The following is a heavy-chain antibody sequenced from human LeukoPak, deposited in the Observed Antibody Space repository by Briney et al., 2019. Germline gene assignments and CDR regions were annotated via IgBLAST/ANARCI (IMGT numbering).Heavy chain of an antibody. Sequence: GGSVRLSCAASRITFSSYSMNWVRQAPGKGLEWVSSISRNSSYIYYADSVKGRFTISGDNAKNSMYLQMNSLRADDTAVYYCARLGIFDYWGQGNLVTVSS. CDR3: ARLGIFDY. CDR1: RITFSSYS. CDR2: ISRNSSYI. V-gene: IGHV3-21*01. D-gene: IGHD7-27*01. J-gene: IGHJ4*02.